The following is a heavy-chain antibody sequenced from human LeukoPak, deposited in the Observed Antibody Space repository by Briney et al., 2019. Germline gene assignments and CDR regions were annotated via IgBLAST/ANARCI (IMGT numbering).Heavy chain of an antibody. J-gene: IGHJ4*02. Sequence: GGSLRLSCAASGFTFSSYAMSWVRQAPGKGLEWVSAISGSGGSTYYADSVKGRFTISRDNSKNTLYLQMNSLRAEDKAVYYCAKAIRLGELSLPFDYWSQGTLVTVSS. D-gene: IGHD3-16*02. CDR3: AKAIRLGELSLPFDY. CDR2: ISGSGGST. CDR1: GFTFSSYA. V-gene: IGHV3-23*01.